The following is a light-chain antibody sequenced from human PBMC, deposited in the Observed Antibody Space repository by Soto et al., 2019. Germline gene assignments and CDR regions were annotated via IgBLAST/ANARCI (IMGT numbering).Light chain of an antibody. J-gene: IGKJ5*01. CDR2: GAS. V-gene: IGKV3-15*01. Sequence: EIVMTQSPATLSLSPGAXGTLSCRASQSVSSNLAWYQQKPGQAPRLLIYGASTRATGIPARFSGSGSGTEFTLTISSLQSEDFAVYYCQQYNNWPPITFGQGTRLEIK. CDR1: QSVSSN. CDR3: QQYNNWPPIT.